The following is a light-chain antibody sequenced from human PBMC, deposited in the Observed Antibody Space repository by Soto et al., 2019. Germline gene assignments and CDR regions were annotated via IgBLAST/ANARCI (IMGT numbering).Light chain of an antibody. J-gene: IGKJ1*01. CDR1: QSVNNN. CDR2: GAS. V-gene: IGKV3-15*01. Sequence: EVVMTQSPVTLSVSPGERATISCRTSQSVNNNLAWYQQKPGQAPRLLIYGASTRATGIPARFSGSGFGTDFTLTFSSLQSEDFAIYYCHQYKDWPPCTFGQGTKVEVK. CDR3: HQYKDWPPCT.